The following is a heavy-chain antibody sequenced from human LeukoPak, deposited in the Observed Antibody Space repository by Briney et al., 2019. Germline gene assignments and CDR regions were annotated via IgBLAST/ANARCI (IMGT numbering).Heavy chain of an antibody. CDR2: ISYDGSNK. D-gene: IGHD3-22*01. V-gene: IGHV3-30*03. CDR3: ATLYDSSAYYLRPRAFDI. Sequence: PGGSLRLSCAASGFTFSTYGMHWVRQAPGKGLEWVAVISYDGSNKYYADSVKGRFTISRDNSKNTLYLEMNSLRAEDTAMYYCATLYDSSAYYLRPRAFDIWGQGTMVTVSS. CDR1: GFTFSTYG. J-gene: IGHJ3*02.